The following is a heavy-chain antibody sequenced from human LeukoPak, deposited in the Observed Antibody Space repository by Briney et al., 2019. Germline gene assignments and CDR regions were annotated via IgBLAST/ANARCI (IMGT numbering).Heavy chain of an antibody. V-gene: IGHV4-59*01. CDR2: ISYRGTT. J-gene: IGHJ2*01. D-gene: IGHD2-15*01. Sequence: SETLSLTCSVAGVSISSSYWSWIRQPPGKGLEWIGYISYRGTTKYNPSLKSRVTISVDTSKNQVSLNLSSVTAADTAVYYCARDPGSCSGGSCSFYWYFDLWGRGTLVTVSS. CDR3: ARDPGSCSGGSCSFYWYFDL. CDR1: GVSISSSY.